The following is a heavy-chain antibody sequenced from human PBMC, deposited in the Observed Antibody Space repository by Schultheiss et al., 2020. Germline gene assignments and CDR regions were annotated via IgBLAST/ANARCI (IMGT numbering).Heavy chain of an antibody. CDR3: ATEDYEHNDLTN. CDR1: GFTFSSYA. D-gene: IGHD3-22*01. Sequence: GGSLRLSCAASGFTFSSYAMHWVRQAPGKGLEWVAVISYDGSNKYYADSVKGRFTISRDNSKNTLYLQMNSLRAEDTAVYYCATEDYEHNDLTNWGQGTLVTVSS. V-gene: IGHV3-30*07. CDR2: ISYDGSNK. J-gene: IGHJ4*02.